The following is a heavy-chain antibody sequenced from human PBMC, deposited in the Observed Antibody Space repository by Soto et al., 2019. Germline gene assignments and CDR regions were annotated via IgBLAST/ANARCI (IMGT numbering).Heavy chain of an antibody. J-gene: IGHJ6*02. CDR1: GGSISSGGYS. CDR2: IYHSGST. V-gene: IGHV4-30-2*01. Sequence: SETLSLTCAVSGGSISSGGYSWSWIRQPPGKGLEWIGYIYHSGSTYYNPSLKSRVTISVDTSKNQFSLKLSSVTAADTAVYYCARGGSSFFQKPYYYYGMDVWGQGTTVTVSS. D-gene: IGHD6-13*01. CDR3: ARGGSSFFQKPYYYYGMDV.